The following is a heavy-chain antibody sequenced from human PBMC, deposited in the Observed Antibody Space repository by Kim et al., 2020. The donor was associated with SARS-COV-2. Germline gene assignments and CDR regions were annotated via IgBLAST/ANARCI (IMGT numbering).Heavy chain of an antibody. CDR3: ARDPRGWLQPTAYWYFDL. CDR1: GGSISSYY. V-gene: IGHV4-59*01. J-gene: IGHJ2*01. D-gene: IGHD5-12*01. CDR2: IYYSGST. Sequence: SETLSLICTVSGGSISSYYWSWIRQPPGKGLEWIGYIYYSGSTNYNPSLKSRVTISVDTSKNQFSLKLSSVTAADTAVYYCARDPRGWLQPTAYWYFDLWGRGTLVTVSS.